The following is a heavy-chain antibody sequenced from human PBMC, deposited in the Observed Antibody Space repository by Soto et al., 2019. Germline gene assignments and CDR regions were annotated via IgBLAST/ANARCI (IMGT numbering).Heavy chain of an antibody. J-gene: IGHJ6*02. CDR1: GGSFSGYY. CDR2: INHSGRT. CDR3: ARALLARFKYGSSTSCYPPYYYGMDV. V-gene: IGHV4-34*01. Sequence: QVPLQQWGAGLLKPSETLSLTCAVYGGSFSGYYWSWIRQPPGKGLAWIGAINHSGRTNYTPSLKSRVTISVDTSKNQFSLKRSSVTAADTAVYYGARALLARFKYGSSTSCYPPYYYGMDVWGQGTTVTVSS. D-gene: IGHD2-2*01.